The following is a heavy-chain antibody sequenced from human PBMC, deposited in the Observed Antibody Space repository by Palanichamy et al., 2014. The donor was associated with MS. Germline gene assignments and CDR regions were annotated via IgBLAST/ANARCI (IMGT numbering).Heavy chain of an antibody. D-gene: IGHD5-18*01. V-gene: IGHV3-30*04. CDR1: GFTFSSYA. J-gene: IGHJ3*02. CDR3: ARDRGYSYGYWDAFDI. Sequence: QVQLVEVWGRAWSSLGRSLRLSCAASGFTFSSYAMHRVRQAPGKGLEWVAVISYDGSNKYYADSVKGRFTISRDNSKNTLYLQMNSLRAEDTAVYYCARDRGYSYGYWDAFDIWGQGTMVTVSS. CDR2: ISYDGSNK.